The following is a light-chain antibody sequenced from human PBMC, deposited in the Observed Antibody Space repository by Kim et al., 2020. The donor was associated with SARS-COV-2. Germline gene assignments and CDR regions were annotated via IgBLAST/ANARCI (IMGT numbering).Light chain of an antibody. CDR1: SSNLGAGYE. J-gene: IGLJ2*01. CDR3: QSYDNSLSPSEV. CDR2: RNS. V-gene: IGLV1-40*01. Sequence: VAIPRTGTSSNLGAGYEVHWYRHLPGKAPEVLIYRNSDRPSGVPDRFSGSKSGNSASLAIIGLQADDEGDYYCQSYDNSLSPSEVFGGGTQLTVL.